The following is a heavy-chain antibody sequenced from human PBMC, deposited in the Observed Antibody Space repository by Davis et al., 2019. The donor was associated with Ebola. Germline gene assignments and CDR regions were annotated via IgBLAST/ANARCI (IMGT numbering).Heavy chain of an antibody. Sequence: SETLSLTCTVPGGSISSYYWSWIRQPPGKGLEWIGYIYYSGSTNYNPSLKSRFTISVDTSKNQFSLKLSSVTAADTAVYYCAREIHDFWSGPIDYWGQGTLVTVSS. J-gene: IGHJ4*02. D-gene: IGHD3-3*01. V-gene: IGHV4-59*01. CDR2: IYYSGST. CDR3: AREIHDFWSGPIDY. CDR1: GGSISSYY.